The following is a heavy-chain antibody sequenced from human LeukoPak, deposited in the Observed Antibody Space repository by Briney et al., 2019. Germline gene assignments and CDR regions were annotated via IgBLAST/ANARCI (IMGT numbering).Heavy chain of an antibody. D-gene: IGHD6-19*01. CDR1: GFTFSSYW. CDR2: VSGSGGST. CDR3: APWLVLNWFDP. V-gene: IGHV3-23*01. J-gene: IGHJ5*02. Sequence: GGSLRLSCAASGFTFSSYWMSWVRQAPGKGLEWVSAVSGSGGSTYYADSVKGRFTISRDNSKNTLYLQMNSLRAEDTAVYYCAPWLVLNWFDPWGQGTLVTVSS.